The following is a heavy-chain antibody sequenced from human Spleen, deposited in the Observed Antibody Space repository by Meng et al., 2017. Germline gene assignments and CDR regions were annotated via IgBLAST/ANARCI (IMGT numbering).Heavy chain of an antibody. Sequence: QVQLVQSGAEVKKPGASVKVSCKASGYTLTSFVIHWVRQAPGQRLEWMGWINAGNGNTRYSQRFQGRVTLTRDTSASTAYMELSSLRSTAVYYCARVDVTGPGDYWGQGTLVTVSS. CDR2: INAGNGNT. D-gene: IGHD3-9*01. CDR3: ARVDVTGPGDY. J-gene: IGHJ4*02. CDR1: GYTLTSFV. V-gene: IGHV1-3*01.